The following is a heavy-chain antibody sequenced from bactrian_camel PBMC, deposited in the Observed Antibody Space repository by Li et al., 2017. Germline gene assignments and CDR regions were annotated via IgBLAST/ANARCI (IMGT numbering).Heavy chain of an antibody. CDR1: GVVNV. V-gene: IGHV3S40*01. J-gene: IGHJ4*01. CDR2: INRSGGT. Sequence: VQLVESGGGSVQTGTSLRLSCAATGVVNVIGWFRQALGKGLEWVSAINRSGGTYYADSVKGRFTISRDNAKSTLYLQLSNVGPGDTATYYCAKAFYALSESYHVKGQRTQVTVS. D-gene: IGHD1*01.